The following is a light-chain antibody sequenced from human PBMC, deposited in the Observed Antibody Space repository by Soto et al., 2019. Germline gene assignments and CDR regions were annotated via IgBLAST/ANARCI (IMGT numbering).Light chain of an antibody. J-gene: IGKJ4*01. V-gene: IGKV3-11*01. CDR2: DAS. CDR3: QQRSNWPLT. Sequence: EIVLTQSPATLSLSPGEGATLSCRASQSVSNYLAWYQQKPGQAPRLLIFDASKRATGIPARFSGSGSGTDFTLTISSLEPEDFAVYYCQQRSNWPLTFGGGTKGEIK. CDR1: QSVSNY.